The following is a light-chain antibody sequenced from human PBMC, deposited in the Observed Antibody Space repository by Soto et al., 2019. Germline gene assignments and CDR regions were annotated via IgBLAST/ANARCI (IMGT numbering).Light chain of an antibody. CDR2: DTS. J-gene: IGKJ2*01. CDR3: QQYLSAPLT. Sequence: DIVMTQSPDSLAVSLGERATINCKSSQSVFSSSAKRDYLAWFQQKAGQAPKTLIYDTSTREPGVPGRFSGSGSGTEFTLTITNLQAEDGATDYFQQYLSAPLTFGQGTKVEIK. CDR1: QSVFSSSAKRDY. V-gene: IGKV4-1*01.